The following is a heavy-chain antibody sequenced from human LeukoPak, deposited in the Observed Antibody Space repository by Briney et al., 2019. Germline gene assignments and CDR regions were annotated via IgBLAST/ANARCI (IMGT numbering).Heavy chain of an antibody. CDR2: ISWNSGSI. V-gene: IGHV3-20*04. CDR3: AELGITMIGGV. D-gene: IGHD3-10*02. CDR1: GFTFDDYG. Sequence: PGGSLRLSCAASGFTFDDYGVTWVRQAPGKGLEWVSGISWNSGSIGYADSVKGRFTISRDNAKNSLYLQMNSLRAEDTAVYYCAELGITMIGGVWGKGTTVTISS. J-gene: IGHJ6*04.